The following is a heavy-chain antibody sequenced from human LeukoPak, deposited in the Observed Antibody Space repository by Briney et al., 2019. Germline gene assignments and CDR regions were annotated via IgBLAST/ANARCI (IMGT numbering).Heavy chain of an antibody. CDR2: IFYSGST. V-gene: IGHV4-39*01. D-gene: IGHD3-3*01. Sequence: SETLSLTCTVSGYSISSSRYYWGWIRQPPGKGLEWIGNIFYSGSTYYNPSLKSRVTISVDTSTNQFSLKLSSVTAADTAVYYCARLGAVDYYFDCWGQGTLVTVSS. J-gene: IGHJ4*02. CDR3: ARLGAVDYYFDC. CDR1: GYSISSSRYY.